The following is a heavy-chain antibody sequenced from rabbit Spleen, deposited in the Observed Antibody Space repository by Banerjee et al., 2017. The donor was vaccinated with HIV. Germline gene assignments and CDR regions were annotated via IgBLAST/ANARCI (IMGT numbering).Heavy chain of an antibody. CDR3: ARDAGRGDYIDGVFNL. V-gene: IGHV1S40*01. CDR1: GVSFSFSSY. Sequence: QQLEESGGGLVKPGASLTLTCTASGVSFSFSSYMCWVRQAPGKGLEWIACIDIDGGGNTYYASWAKGRFTISKTSSTTVTLQMTSLTVADTATYFCARDAGRGDYIDGVFNLWGPGTLVTVS. J-gene: IGHJ4*01. CDR2: IDIDGGGNT. D-gene: IGHD8-1*01.